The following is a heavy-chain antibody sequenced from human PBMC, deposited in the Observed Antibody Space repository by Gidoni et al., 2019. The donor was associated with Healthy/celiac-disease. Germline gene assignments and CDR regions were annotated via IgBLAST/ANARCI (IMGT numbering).Heavy chain of an antibody. D-gene: IGHD1-26*01. V-gene: IGHV3-30*04. Sequence: QVQLVESGGGVVQPGRSLRLSCAASGFTFSSYAMHWCRQAPGKGLGWVAVISYDGSNKYYADSVKGRFTISRDNSKNTLYLQMNSLRAEDTAVYYCARYYSGSYYGWFDPWGQGTLVTVSS. CDR1: GFTFSSYA. CDR3: ARYYSGSYYGWFDP. CDR2: ISYDGSNK. J-gene: IGHJ5*02.